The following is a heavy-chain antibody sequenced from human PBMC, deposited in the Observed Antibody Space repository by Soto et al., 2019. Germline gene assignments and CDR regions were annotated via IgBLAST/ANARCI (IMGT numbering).Heavy chain of an antibody. Sequence: QVQLVESGGGLGPPGRSRRLSCAVSGFTFSYHAMHWVRRAPGEGLAWVALISSDVRVANYADSVKGGFTISRDNSTHTLSLQMNSLRRGDTAIYHCVRGYGSSGSPFSSWGQGSLVTVSP. CDR2: ISSDVRVA. V-gene: IGHV3-30*03. CDR3: VRGYGSSGSPFSS. D-gene: IGHD1-26*01. J-gene: IGHJ5*02. CDR1: GFTFSYHA.